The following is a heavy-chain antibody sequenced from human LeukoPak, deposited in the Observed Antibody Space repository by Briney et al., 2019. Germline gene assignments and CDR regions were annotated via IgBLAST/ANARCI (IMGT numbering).Heavy chain of an antibody. CDR1: GGSISSYY. CDR3: ARDRGMASRPYYFDY. J-gene: IGHJ4*02. CDR2: IYYSGST. D-gene: IGHD5-24*01. V-gene: IGHV4-59*12. Sequence: PSETLSLTCTVSGGSISSYYWSWIRQPPGKGLEWIGYIYYSGSTNYNPSLKSRVTISVDTSKNQFSLKLSSVTAADTAVYYCARDRGMASRPYYFDYWGQGTLVTVSS.